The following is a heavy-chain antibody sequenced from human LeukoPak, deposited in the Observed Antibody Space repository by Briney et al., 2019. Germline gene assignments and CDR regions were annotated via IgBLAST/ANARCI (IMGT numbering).Heavy chain of an antibody. CDR3: ARANRFGFGELYVFDY. V-gene: IGHV1-69*13. D-gene: IGHD3-10*01. CDR1: GGTFSSYA. Sequence: SVKVSCKASGGTFSSYAISWVRQAPGQGLEWMGGIIPIFGTANYAQKFQGRVTITADESTSTAYMELSSLRSEDTAVYYCARANRFGFGELYVFDYWGQGTLVTVSS. J-gene: IGHJ4*02. CDR2: IIPIFGTA.